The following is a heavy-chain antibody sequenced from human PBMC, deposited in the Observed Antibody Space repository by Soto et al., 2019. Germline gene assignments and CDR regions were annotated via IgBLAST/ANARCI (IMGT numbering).Heavy chain of an antibody. CDR3: ANGRYGDYVGGIDY. CDR1: GFTFSSYG. CDR2: ISYDGSNK. D-gene: IGHD4-17*01. V-gene: IGHV3-30*18. J-gene: IGHJ4*02. Sequence: GGSLRLSCAASGFTFSSYGMHWVRQAPGKGLEWVAVISYDGSNKYYADSVKGRFTISRDNSKNTLYLQMNSLRAEDTAVYYCANGRYGDYVGGIDYWGQGTLVTVSS.